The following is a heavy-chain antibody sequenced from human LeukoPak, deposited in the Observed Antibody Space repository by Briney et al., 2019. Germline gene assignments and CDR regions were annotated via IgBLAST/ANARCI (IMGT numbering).Heavy chain of an antibody. CDR1: GYTFTSYG. CDR2: ISAYNGNT. CDR3: AKDYKSIRFLEWFAPHMDV. J-gene: IGHJ6*03. V-gene: IGHV1-18*01. Sequence: ASVKVSCKASGYTFTSYGISWVRQAPGQGLEWMGWISAYNGNTNYAQKLQGRVTMTTDTSTRTAYMELRSLRSDDTAVYYCAKDYKSIRFLEWFAPHMDVWGKGTTVTVSS. D-gene: IGHD3-3*01.